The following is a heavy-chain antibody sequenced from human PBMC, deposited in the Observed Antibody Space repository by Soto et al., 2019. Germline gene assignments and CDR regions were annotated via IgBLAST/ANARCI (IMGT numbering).Heavy chain of an antibody. Sequence: QVQLVQSGAEVKKPGSSVKVSCKASGGTFSSYAISWVRQAPGQGLEWMGGIIPIFGTANYAQKFQGRVTITTYEAKSSANRELRGLRSDDTAVYYCARCTKANSGYELDYYYYRMDVWGQWTTDTVSS. V-gene: IGHV1-69*01. CDR2: IIPIFGTA. D-gene: IGHD5-12*01. CDR3: ARCTKANSGYELDYYYYRMDV. J-gene: IGHJ6*02. CDR1: GGTFSSYA.